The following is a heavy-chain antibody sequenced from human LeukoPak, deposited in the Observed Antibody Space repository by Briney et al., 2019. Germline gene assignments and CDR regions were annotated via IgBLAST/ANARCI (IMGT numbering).Heavy chain of an antibody. V-gene: IGHV4-59*08. D-gene: IGHD3-3*01. J-gene: IGHJ2*01. Sequence: SETLSLTCTVSGGSISSYYWSWIRQPPGKGLEWIGYIYYSGSTNYNPSLKSRVTISVDTSKNQFSLKLSSVTAADTAVYYCARHLGEWLLLNWYFDLWGRGTLVTVSS. CDR1: GGSISSYY. CDR3: ARHLGEWLLLNWYFDL. CDR2: IYYSGST.